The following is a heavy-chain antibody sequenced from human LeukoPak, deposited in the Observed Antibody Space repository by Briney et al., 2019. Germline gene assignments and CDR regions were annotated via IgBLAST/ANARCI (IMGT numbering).Heavy chain of an antibody. Sequence: SGTLSLTCTVSGGSISSYYWSWIRQPAGKGLEWIGRIYTSGSTNYNPSLKSRVTISVDKSKNQFSLKLSSVTAADTAVYYCARDLSGSYQYYFDYWGQGTLVTVSS. V-gene: IGHV4-4*07. D-gene: IGHD1-26*01. J-gene: IGHJ4*02. CDR1: GGSISSYY. CDR2: IYTSGST. CDR3: ARDLSGSYQYYFDY.